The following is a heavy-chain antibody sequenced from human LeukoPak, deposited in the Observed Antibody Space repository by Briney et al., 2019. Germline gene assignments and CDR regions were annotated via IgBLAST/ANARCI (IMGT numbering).Heavy chain of an antibody. CDR2: ISYDGSNK. Sequence: GGSLRLSCAASGFTFSSYGMHWVRQAPGKGLEWVAVISYDGSNKYYADSVKGRFTISRDNSKNTLYLQMNSLRAEDTAVYYCAKDHLRVPDYWGQGTLVTVSS. J-gene: IGHJ4*02. V-gene: IGHV3-30*18. CDR3: AKDHLRVPDY. D-gene: IGHD4-17*01. CDR1: GFTFSSYG.